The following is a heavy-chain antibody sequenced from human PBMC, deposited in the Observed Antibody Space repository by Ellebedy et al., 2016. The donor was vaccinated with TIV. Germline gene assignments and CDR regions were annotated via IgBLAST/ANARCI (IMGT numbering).Heavy chain of an antibody. CDR2: IDPSDSYT. J-gene: IGHJ4*02. Sequence: ASVKVSCKASGYTFLNFWISWVRQMPGKGLEWMGRIDPSDSYTDYSPSFRGHATISSDRSINTAYLQWSSLKASDTAIYYCATLDYGDSAFDSWGQGTLVTVSS. CDR1: GYTFLNFW. D-gene: IGHD4-17*01. V-gene: IGHV5-10-1*01. CDR3: ATLDYGDSAFDS.